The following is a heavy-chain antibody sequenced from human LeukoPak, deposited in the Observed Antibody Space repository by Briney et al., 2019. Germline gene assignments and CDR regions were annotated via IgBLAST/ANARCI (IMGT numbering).Heavy chain of an antibody. CDR1: GGSFSGYY. Sequence: SETLSLTCAVYGGSFSGYYWSWIRQPPGKGLEWIGEINHSGSTNYNPSLKSRVTISVDTSKNQFSLKLSSVTAADTAVYYCARMRGTRLDYWGQGTLVTVSS. CDR3: ARMRGTRLDY. J-gene: IGHJ4*02. CDR2: INHSGST. D-gene: IGHD3-16*01. V-gene: IGHV4-34*01.